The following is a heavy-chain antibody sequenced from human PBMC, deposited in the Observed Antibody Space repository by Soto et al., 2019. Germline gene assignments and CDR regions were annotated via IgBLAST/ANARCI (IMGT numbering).Heavy chain of an antibody. Sequence: ASVKVSCKASGYTFASYGISWVRQAPGQGLEWMGWTSAYNGNTNYAQKLQGRVTMTTDTSTSTAYMELRSLRSDDTAVYYCARETYYYGSGSYEVIYYGMGVWGQGTTVTVSS. D-gene: IGHD3-10*01. CDR1: GYTFASYG. J-gene: IGHJ6*02. CDR3: ARETYYYGSGSYEVIYYGMGV. CDR2: TSAYNGNT. V-gene: IGHV1-18*01.